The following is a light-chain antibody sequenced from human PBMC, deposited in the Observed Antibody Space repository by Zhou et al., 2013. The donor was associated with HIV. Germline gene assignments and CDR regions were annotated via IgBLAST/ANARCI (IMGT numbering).Light chain of an antibody. V-gene: IGKV3-20*01. CDR2: GAS. CDR3: QQYGSSPGA. Sequence: EIGLTQSPDTLSLSPGERATLSCRASRSISNTYLSWFQQKPGQAPRLIVYGASIRATGIPDRFSGSGSGTDFTLTISRLEPEDFAVYYCQQYGSSPGAFGQGTKVEV. J-gene: IGKJ1*01. CDR1: RSISNTY.